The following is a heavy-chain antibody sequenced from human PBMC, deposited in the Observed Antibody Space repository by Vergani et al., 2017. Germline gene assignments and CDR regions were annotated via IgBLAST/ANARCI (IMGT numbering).Heavy chain of an antibody. CDR3: AKDPGPYCGGDGYSF. J-gene: IGHJ4*02. CDR1: GFTFSSYA. D-gene: IGHD2-21*02. Sequence: EVQLLESGGGLVQPGGSLRLSCAASGFTFSSYAMSWVRQAPGKGLEWVSAISGSGGSTYYADSVKGRLTISRDNSKNTLYLQMNSLRAEDTAVYYCAKDPGPYCGGDGYSFWGQGTLVTVSS. V-gene: IGHV3-23*01. CDR2: ISGSGGST.